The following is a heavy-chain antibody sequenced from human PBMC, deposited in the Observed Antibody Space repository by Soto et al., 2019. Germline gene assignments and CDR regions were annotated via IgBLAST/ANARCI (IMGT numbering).Heavy chain of an antibody. Sequence: PSETLSLTCAVYGESFSGYYWSWIRQPPGKGLEWIGEINHSGSTNYNPSLKSRVTISVDTSKNQFSLKLSSVTAADTAVYYCAKFSRGSYYDSSGYHWGQGTLVT. CDR1: GESFSGYY. CDR2: INHSGST. V-gene: IGHV4-34*01. J-gene: IGHJ4*02. D-gene: IGHD3-22*01. CDR3: AKFSRGSYYDSSGYH.